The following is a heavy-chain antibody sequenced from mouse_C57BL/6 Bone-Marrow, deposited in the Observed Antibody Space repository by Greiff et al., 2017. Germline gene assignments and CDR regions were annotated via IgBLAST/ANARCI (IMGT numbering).Heavy chain of an antibody. CDR2: IAPSDSYT. D-gene: IGHD3-2*02. Sequence: QVQLQQPGAELVMPGASVKLSCKASGYTFTSYWMHWVNQRPGQGLEWIGEIAPSDSYTNSNQKFTGKSTLTVDKSSSTDYMQLSSLTSEYSAVYYCSIDGAQAPYYFDYWGKGTTLTVSS. J-gene: IGHJ2*01. CDR1: GYTFTSYW. CDR3: SIDGAQAPYYFDY. V-gene: IGHV1-69*01.